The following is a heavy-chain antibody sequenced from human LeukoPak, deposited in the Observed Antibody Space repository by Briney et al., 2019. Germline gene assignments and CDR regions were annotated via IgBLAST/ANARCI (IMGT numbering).Heavy chain of an antibody. J-gene: IGHJ4*02. CDR2: IRSNGNEK. D-gene: IGHD6-13*01. Sequence: GGSLRLSCAASGFTFRGYAMHWVRQAPGKGLEWVALIRSNGNEKFYLDAVQGRFTISRDNAKNSLYLQMNSLRAEDTAVYYCATGPGYSSSWWGQGTLVTVSS. V-gene: IGHV3-30*02. CDR3: ATGPGYSSSW. CDR1: GFTFRGYA.